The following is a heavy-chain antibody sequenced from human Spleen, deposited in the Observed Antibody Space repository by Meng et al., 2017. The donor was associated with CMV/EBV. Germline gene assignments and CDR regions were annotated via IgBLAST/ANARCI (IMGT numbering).Heavy chain of an antibody. J-gene: IGHJ4*02. CDR1: TSYG. CDR3: AKKAGMGAYYYDSSGYYHDY. CDR2: ISDDNGNR. Sequence: TSYGISWVRQAPGQGLEWMGWISDDNGNRNYAQKFQGRVSMTTDTSTNTAYMELGSLRAEDTAVYYCAKKAGMGAYYYDSSGYYHDYWGQGTLVTVSS. D-gene: IGHD3-22*01. V-gene: IGHV1-18*01.